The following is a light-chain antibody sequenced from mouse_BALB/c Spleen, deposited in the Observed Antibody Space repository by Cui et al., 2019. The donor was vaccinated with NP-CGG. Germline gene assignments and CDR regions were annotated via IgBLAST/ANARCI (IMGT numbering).Light chain of an antibody. Sequence: QAVVTQESALPTPPGETVTFTCRSSTGAVTTSNYANWVQEKPDHLFTGLIGGTNNRTPGVPARFSGSLIGDKAALTITGAQTADEAIYFCALWYSNHWVFGGGTKLTVL. J-gene: IGLJ1*01. CDR2: GTN. CDR3: ALWYSNHWV. V-gene: IGLV1*01. CDR1: TGAVTTSNY.